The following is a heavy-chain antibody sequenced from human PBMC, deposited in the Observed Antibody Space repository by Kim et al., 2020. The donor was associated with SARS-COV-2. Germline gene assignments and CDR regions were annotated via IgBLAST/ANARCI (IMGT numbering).Heavy chain of an antibody. V-gene: IGHV3-21*01. D-gene: IGHD6-13*01. Sequence: DSVKGRFTISRDNAKNSLYLQMNSLRAEDTAVYYCARIRSLAAAGGWFDPWGQGTLVTVSS. CDR3: ARIRSLAAAGGWFDP. J-gene: IGHJ5*02.